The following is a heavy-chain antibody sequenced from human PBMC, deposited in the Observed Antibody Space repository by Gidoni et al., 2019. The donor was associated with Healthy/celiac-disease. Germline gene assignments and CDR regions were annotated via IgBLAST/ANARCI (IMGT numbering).Heavy chain of an antibody. CDR3: ARAGFSSSSSLWFNY. J-gene: IGHJ4*02. Sequence: QVQLQESGPGLAKPSQPLSLTCTVSGASISRGDYYWSWIRQPPGKGLEWIGYIYYSGSTYYNPSLKSRVTIAVDTSKTQFSLKLSSVTAADTAVYYCARAGFSSSSSLWFNYWGQGTLVTVSS. D-gene: IGHD6-6*01. CDR1: GASISRGDYY. CDR2: IYYSGST. V-gene: IGHV4-30-4*01.